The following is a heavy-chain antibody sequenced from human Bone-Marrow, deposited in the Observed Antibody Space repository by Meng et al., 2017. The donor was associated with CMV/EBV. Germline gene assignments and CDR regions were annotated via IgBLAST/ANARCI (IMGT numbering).Heavy chain of an antibody. CDR2: ISVSGVST. V-gene: IGHV3-23*01. J-gene: IGHJ4*02. CDR1: GFTFSSYV. Sequence: GESLKISCAASGFTFSSYVMTWVRQAPGKGLEWVSGISVSGVSTYYADSVKGRFTISRDNSKNTLYLQMNSLRAEDTAVYYCAKPPVVIYSGRQMGGPGTLVTVSS. D-gene: IGHD1-26*01. CDR3: AKPPVVIYSGRQM.